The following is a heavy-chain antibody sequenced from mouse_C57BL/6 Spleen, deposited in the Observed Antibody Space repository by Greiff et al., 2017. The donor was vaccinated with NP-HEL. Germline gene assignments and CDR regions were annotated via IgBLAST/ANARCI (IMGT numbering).Heavy chain of an antibody. CDR1: GYTFTSYW. V-gene: IGHV1-53*01. J-gene: IGHJ1*03. CDR2: INPSNGGT. CDR3: ARGGDDYSWYFDV. Sequence: QVHVKQPGTELVKPGASVKLSCKASGYTFTSYWMHWVKQRPGQGLEWIGNINPSNGGTNYNEKFKSKATLTVDKSSSTAYMQLSSLTSEDSAVYYCARGGDDYSWYFDVWGTGTTVTVSS. D-gene: IGHD2-4*01.